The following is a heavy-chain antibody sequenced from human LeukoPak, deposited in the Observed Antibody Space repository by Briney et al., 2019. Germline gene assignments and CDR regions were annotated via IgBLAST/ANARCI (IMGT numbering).Heavy chain of an antibody. J-gene: IGHJ4*02. CDR1: GYTFTSCD. CDR2: MNPNSGNT. CDR3: ARGDSSGWYLDY. D-gene: IGHD6-19*01. Sequence: ASVKVSCKASGYTFTSCDINWVRQATGQGLEWMGWMNPNSGNTGYAQKFQGRVTMTRNTSISTAYMELSSLRSEDTAVYYCARGDSSGWYLDYWGQGTLVTVSS. V-gene: IGHV1-8*01.